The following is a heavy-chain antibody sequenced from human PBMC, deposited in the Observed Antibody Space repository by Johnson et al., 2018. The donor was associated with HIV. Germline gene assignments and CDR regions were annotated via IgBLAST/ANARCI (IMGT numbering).Heavy chain of an antibody. J-gene: IGHJ3*02. CDR3: ARGGVQFVEWLFMEQYGFDI. Sequence: VQLVESGGGLVQPGGSLRLSCTASGFSFSSYDMHLVRQAPGKGLQYVSGISSNGSSTYYANSVKGRFTISRDNSKNTLFLQMGSLRPEDMAVYYCARGGVQFVEWLFMEQYGFDIWGQGTMVTVSS. CDR2: ISSNGSST. D-gene: IGHD3-3*01. V-gene: IGHV3-64*01. CDR1: GFSFSSYD.